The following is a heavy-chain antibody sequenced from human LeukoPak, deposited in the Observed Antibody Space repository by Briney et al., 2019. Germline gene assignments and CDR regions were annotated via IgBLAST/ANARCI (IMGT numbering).Heavy chain of an antibody. CDR3: ARVGDHRSPNYYYYYMDV. CDR2: IIPIFGTA. J-gene: IGHJ6*03. CDR1: GGTFSSYA. V-gene: IGHV1-69*01. D-gene: IGHD3-16*01. Sequence: SVKVSCKASGGTFSSYAISWVRQAPGQGLEWMGGIIPIFGTANYAQKFQGRVTITADESTSTAYMELSSLRSEDTAVYYCARVGDHRSPNYYYYYMDVWGKGTTVTVSS.